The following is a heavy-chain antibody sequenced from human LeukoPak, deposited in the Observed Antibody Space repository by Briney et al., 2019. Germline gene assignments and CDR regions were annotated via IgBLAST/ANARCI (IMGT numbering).Heavy chain of an antibody. Sequence: SETLSLTCAVYGGSFSGYYWSWIRQPPGKGLEWIGEINHSGSTNYNPSLKSRVTISVDTSKNQFSLKLSSVTAADTAVYYCARVLGGYYGSGSSSYYYMDVWGKGTTVTISS. CDR1: GGSFSGYY. CDR2: INHSGST. CDR3: ARVLGGYYGSGSSSYYYMDV. D-gene: IGHD3-10*01. J-gene: IGHJ6*03. V-gene: IGHV4-34*01.